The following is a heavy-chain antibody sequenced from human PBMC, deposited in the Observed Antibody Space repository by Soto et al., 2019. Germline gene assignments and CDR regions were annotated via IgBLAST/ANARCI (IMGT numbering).Heavy chain of an antibody. CDR3: ASSGYSYGFGYFDY. Sequence: GGSLRLSCAASGFTFSSYAMHWVRQAPGKGLEWVAVISYDGSNKYYADSVKGRFTISRDNSKNTLYLQMNSLRAEDTAVYYCASSGYSYGFGYFDYWGQGTLVTVSS. CDR1: GFTFSSYA. J-gene: IGHJ4*02. V-gene: IGHV3-30-3*01. D-gene: IGHD5-18*01. CDR2: ISYDGSNK.